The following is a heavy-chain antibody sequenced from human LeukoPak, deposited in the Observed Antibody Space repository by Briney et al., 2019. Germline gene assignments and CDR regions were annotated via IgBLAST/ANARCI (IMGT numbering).Heavy chain of an antibody. CDR3: AREELGFDH. Sequence: SQTLSLTCAISGDSVSSNSAAWTWIRQSPSRGLEWLGRTYYRSTWYYEYSVSVESRITINPETSKNQFSLQVNSVSPEDRAVYYCAREELGFDHWGQGTLVTVSS. D-gene: IGHD3-16*01. J-gene: IGHJ4*02. CDR1: GDSVSSNSAA. CDR2: TYYRSTWYY. V-gene: IGHV6-1*01.